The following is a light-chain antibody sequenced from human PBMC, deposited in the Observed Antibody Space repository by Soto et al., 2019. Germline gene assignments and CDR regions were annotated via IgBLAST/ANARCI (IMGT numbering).Light chain of an antibody. Sequence: QSVLTQPPSVSGAPGQRVTISCTGRSSNIGAGHDVHWYQQIPETAPRLLVSANTNRPSGVPDRFSGSNSGTSASLAITGRQAEDDADYYCQSFDSSMDGWVFGGATKLTVL. CDR2: ANT. CDR3: QSFDSSMDGWV. CDR1: SSNIGAGHD. J-gene: IGLJ3*02. V-gene: IGLV1-40*01.